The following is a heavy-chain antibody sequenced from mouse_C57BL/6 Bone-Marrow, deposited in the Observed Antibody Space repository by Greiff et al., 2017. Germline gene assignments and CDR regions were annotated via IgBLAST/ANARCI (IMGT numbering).Heavy chain of an antibody. CDR3: ARSGFYYGRRGYFDV. Sequence: EVQRVESGGDLVKPGGSLKLSCAASGFTFSSYGMSWVRQTPDKRLEWVATISSGGSYTYYPESVKGRFTISRDTAKNTLYMQMNRLKSKDTAMYYCARSGFYYGRRGYFDVWGTGTTVTVSS. D-gene: IGHD1-1*01. J-gene: IGHJ1*03. V-gene: IGHV5-6*01. CDR1: GFTFSSYG. CDR2: ISSGGSYT.